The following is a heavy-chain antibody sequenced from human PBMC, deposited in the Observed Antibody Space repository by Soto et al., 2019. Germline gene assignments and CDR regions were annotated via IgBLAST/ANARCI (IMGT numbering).Heavy chain of an antibody. CDR2: INPSGGST. D-gene: IGHD6-19*01. CDR3: ARDTRYRSVRPQPSHFDY. CDR1: GYTFTSYY. Sequence: ASVKVSCKASGYTFTSYYMHLVRQAPGQGLEWMGIINPSGGSTSYAQKFQGRVTMTRDTSTSTVYMELSSLRSEDTAVYYCARDTRYRSVRPQPSHFDYWGQGTLVTVSS. V-gene: IGHV1-46*01. J-gene: IGHJ4*02.